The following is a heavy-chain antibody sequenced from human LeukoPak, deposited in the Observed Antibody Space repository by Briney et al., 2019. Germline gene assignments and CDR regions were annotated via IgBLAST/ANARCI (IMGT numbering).Heavy chain of an antibody. CDR2: IYTSGST. Sequence: SETLSLTCTVSGNSISSYYWSWIRQPAGKGLEWIGRIYTSGSTNYNPSLKSRVTISVDTSKNQFSLKLSSVTAADTAVYYCARHGPYGDRPDYWGQGTLVTVSS. CDR3: ARHGPYGDRPDY. J-gene: IGHJ4*02. V-gene: IGHV4-4*07. D-gene: IGHD4-17*01. CDR1: GNSISSYY.